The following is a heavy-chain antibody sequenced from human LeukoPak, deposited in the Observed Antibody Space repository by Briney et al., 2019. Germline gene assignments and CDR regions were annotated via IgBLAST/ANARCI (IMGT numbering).Heavy chain of an antibody. Sequence: SETLSLTCAVYGGSFSGYYWSWIRQPPGKGLEWIGEINHSGSTNYNPSLKSRVTISIDTSKNQFSLRLSSVTAADTAVYYCAREDCSGGTCYYFDYWGQGTLVTISS. D-gene: IGHD2-15*01. CDR1: GGSFSGYY. J-gene: IGHJ4*02. CDR3: AREDCSGGTCYYFDY. CDR2: INHSGST. V-gene: IGHV4-34*01.